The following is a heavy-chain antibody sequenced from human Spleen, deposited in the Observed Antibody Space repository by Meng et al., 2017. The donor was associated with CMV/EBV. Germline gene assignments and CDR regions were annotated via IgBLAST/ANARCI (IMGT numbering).Heavy chain of an antibody. J-gene: IGHJ6*02. CDR3: AREIEYYFDRSGSYSQYYHGMDV. Sequence: GSLRLSCTVSGDSMSNYFWTWIRQAPGKGLEWIGYIHYSGTTSYNPSLKSRLTISVDTSKNQFSLKLSSVTAADTAMYYCAREIEYYFDRSGSYSQYYHGMDVWGQGTTVTVSS. CDR2: IHYSGTT. D-gene: IGHD3-22*01. V-gene: IGHV4-59*01. CDR1: GDSMSNYF.